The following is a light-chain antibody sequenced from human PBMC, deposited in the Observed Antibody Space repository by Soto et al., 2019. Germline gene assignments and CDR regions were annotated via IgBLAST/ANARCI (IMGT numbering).Light chain of an antibody. CDR3: KQYNSSPWT. CDR2: QAS. CDR1: QSISAW. Sequence: DIQMTQAHSILSASVGDRVAITCRASQSISAWVAWYQQKPGKAPKLLIYQASLLESGVPSRFSGSGSGTEFTLTISSLQPDDLATYYCKQYNSSPWTFGQGTKVDIK. V-gene: IGKV1-5*03. J-gene: IGKJ1*01.